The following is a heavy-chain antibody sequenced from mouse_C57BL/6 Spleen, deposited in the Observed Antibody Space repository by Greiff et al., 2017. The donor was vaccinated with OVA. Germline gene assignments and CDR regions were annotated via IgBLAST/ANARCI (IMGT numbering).Heavy chain of an antibody. CDR1: GFSLTSYG. CDR2: IWRGGST. D-gene: IGHD3-3*01. CDR3: AKNWGDGGFDD. V-gene: IGHV2-5*01. J-gene: IGHJ2*01. Sequence: VKLMESGPGLVQPSQSLSITCTVSGFSLTSYGVHWVRQSPGKGLEWLGVIWRGGSTDYNAAFMSRLSITKDNSKSQVFFKMNSLQADDTAISYGAKNWGDGGFDDWGQGTTLTVSS.